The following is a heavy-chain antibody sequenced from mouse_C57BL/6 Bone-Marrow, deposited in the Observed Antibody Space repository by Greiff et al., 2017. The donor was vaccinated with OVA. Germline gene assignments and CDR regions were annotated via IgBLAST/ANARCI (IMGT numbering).Heavy chain of an antibody. CDR2: IWRDGST. J-gene: IGHJ1*03. CDR3: ARHRGTTVDWYFDV. D-gene: IGHD1-1*01. CDR1: GFSLTSYG. V-gene: IGHV2-6-1*01. Sequence: QVQLKESGPGLVAPSQSLSITCTVSGFSLTSYGVHWVRQPPGKGLEWLVVIWRDGSTNYNSALKSRLSISKDNSKSQVFLKMNSLQTDDTAMYYCARHRGTTVDWYFDVWGTGTTVTVSS.